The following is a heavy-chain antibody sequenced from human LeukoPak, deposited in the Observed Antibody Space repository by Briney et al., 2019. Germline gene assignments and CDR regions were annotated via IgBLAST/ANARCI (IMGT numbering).Heavy chain of an antibody. D-gene: IGHD1-20*01. CDR2: IYSGGST. V-gene: IGHV3-66*01. J-gene: IGHJ3*02. Sequence: SGGSLRLSCAASGFTVSSNYMSWVRQAPGKGLEWVSVIYSGGSTYYADSVKGRFTISRDNSKNTLYLQMNSLRPEDTAVYYCVSVTGTGDAFDIWGQGTMVTVSS. CDR1: GFTVSSNY. CDR3: VSVTGTGDAFDI.